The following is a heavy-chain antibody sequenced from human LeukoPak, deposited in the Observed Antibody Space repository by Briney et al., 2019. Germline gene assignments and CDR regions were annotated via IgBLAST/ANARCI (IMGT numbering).Heavy chain of an antibody. V-gene: IGHV3-30*02. J-gene: IGHJ4*02. CDR2: IRYDGSNK. CDR1: GFTFSSYG. CDR3: VRDQGGAVSY. D-gene: IGHD3-16*01. Sequence: GGSLRLSCAASGFTFSSYGMHWVRQAPGKGLEWVAFIRYDGSNKYYADSVKGRFTISRDNAQNSLFLQMNSLRAEDTAVYYCVRDQGGAVSYWGQGTLVTVSS.